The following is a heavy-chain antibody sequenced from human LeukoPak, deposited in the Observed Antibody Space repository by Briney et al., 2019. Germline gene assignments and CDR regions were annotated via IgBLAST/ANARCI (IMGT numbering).Heavy chain of an antibody. CDR1: GFPVSTNY. CDR3: ARHAYHYYYGVDV. V-gene: IGHV3-66*04. J-gene: IGHJ6*02. CDR2: ISGDDST. Sequence: VELGWSLRLSCAASGFPVSTNYMSWVRPAPGKGLEWVSVISGDDSTYYADSVKGRFTISRDNSKNTLYLQMHSLRPEDTAVYYCARHAYHYYYGVDVWGQGTTVTVSS.